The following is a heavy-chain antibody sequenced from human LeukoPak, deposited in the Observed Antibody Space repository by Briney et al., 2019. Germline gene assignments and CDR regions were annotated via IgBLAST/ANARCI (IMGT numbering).Heavy chain of an antibody. V-gene: IGHV1-2*02. Sequence: ASVKVSCKASGHTFTGYYIHWVRQSPGQGLEWMGWINPNSDGTKYTEKFQGRVTMTRDTSISTAYMELSRLRSDDTAVYYCAREGSPAPYYDFWSGYHAFDYWGQGTLVTVSS. CDR2: INPNSDGT. D-gene: IGHD3-3*01. J-gene: IGHJ4*02. CDR1: GHTFTGYY. CDR3: AREGSPAPYYDFWSGYHAFDY.